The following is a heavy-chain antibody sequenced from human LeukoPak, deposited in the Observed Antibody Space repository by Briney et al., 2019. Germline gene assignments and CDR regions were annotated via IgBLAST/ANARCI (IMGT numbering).Heavy chain of an antibody. D-gene: IGHD3-22*01. J-gene: IGHJ4*02. CDR3: AKDFRIGYYAHFDY. CDR2: IYENGGTT. CDR1: GFTFRSHA. V-gene: IGHV3-23*01. Sequence: GGSLRLSCVGSGFTFRSHAMSWVRQAPEKGLEFVSGIYENGGTTYYADSVKGRFSISRDNSKNTLYLQMHSLRGEDTAVYYCAKDFRIGYYAHFDYWGQGALVTVSS.